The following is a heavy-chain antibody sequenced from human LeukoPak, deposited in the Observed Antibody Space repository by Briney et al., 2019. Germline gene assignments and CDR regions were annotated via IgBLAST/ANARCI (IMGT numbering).Heavy chain of an antibody. J-gene: IGHJ4*02. V-gene: IGHV1-3*03. CDR2: INSGNGNT. Sequence: SVKVSCKASGYTFTNYAMHWVRQAPGQRLEWMVWINSGNGNTKYSQEFQGRVTITRDTSASTAYMELSSLRSEDMAVYYCARGPPEGHFEYWGQGTVVSVSS. CDR1: GYTFTNYA. CDR3: ARGPPEGHFEY.